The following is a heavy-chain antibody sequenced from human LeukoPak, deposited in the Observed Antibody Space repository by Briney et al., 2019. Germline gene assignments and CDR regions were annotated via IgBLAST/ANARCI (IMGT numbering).Heavy chain of an antibody. J-gene: IGHJ4*02. CDR2: IYYSGST. D-gene: IGHD3-10*01. CDR1: GGSISSGDYY. V-gene: IGHV4-30-4*08. Sequence: SQTLSLTCTVSGGSISSGDYYWSWLRQPPGKGLEWIGYIYYSGSTYYNPSLKRRVTISVDTSKNQFSLKLSSVTAADTAVYYCASITMVRGVNYWGQGTLVTVSS. CDR3: ASITMVRGVNY.